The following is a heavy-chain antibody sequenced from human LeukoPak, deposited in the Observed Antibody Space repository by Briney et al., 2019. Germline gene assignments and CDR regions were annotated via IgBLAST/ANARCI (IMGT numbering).Heavy chain of an antibody. V-gene: IGHV3-7*01. CDR2: IKQDGSEK. CDR3: ASSFRIAVAATGDY. D-gene: IGHD6-19*01. Sequence: GGSLRLSCAASGFTFSSYAMSWVRQAPGKGLEWVANIKQDGSEKYYVDSVKGRFTISRDNSKNTLYLQMNSLRAEDTAVYYCASSFRIAVAATGDYWGQGTLVTVSS. J-gene: IGHJ4*02. CDR1: GFTFSSYA.